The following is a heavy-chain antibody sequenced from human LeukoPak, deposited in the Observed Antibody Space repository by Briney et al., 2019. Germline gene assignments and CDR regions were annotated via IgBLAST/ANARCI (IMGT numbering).Heavy chain of an antibody. V-gene: IGHV3-23*01. CDR1: GFTFSDYY. J-gene: IGHJ4*02. CDR2: ISGSGGST. CDR3: AREYDFWSGTDY. Sequence: GGSLRLSCAASGFTFSDYYMSWIRQAPGKGLEWVSAISGSGGSTYYADSVKGRFTISRDNSKNTLYLQMNSLRAEDTAVYYCAREYDFWSGTDYWGQGTLVTVSS. D-gene: IGHD3-3*01.